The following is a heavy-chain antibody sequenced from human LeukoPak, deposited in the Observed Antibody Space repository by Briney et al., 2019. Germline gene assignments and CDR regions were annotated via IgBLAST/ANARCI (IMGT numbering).Heavy chain of an antibody. V-gene: IGHV4-31*03. CDR1: GGSISSGGYY. CDR3: ARDASIYYYDSSGYPRKELGRVHYFDY. Sequence: SETLSLTCTVSGGSISSGGYYWSWIRQHPGKGLEWIGYIYYSGSTYYNPSLKSRVTISVDTSKNQFSLKLSSVTAADTAVYYCARDASIYYYDSSGYPRKELGRVHYFDYWGQGTLVTVSS. D-gene: IGHD3-22*01. CDR2: IYYSGST. J-gene: IGHJ4*02.